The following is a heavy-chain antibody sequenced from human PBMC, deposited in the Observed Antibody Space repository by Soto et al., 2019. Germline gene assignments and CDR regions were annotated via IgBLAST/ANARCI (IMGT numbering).Heavy chain of an antibody. D-gene: IGHD6-13*01. CDR2: IYYSGST. CDR3: ARGGIAAAAPPDY. Sequence: QVQLQESGPGLVKPSQTLSLTCTVSGGSISSGGYYWSWIRQHPGKGLEWIGYIYYSGSTYYNPSLRSQVTISVDTSKNQFSPKLSSVTAADTAVYYSARGGIAAAAPPDYWGQGTLVTVSS. CDR1: GGSISSGGYY. V-gene: IGHV4-31*01. J-gene: IGHJ4*02.